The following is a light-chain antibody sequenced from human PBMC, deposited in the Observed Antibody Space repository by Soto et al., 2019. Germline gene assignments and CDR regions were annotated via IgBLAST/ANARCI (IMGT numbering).Light chain of an antibody. CDR3: QQYNIWPPIT. J-gene: IGKJ5*01. CDR2: GAY. CDR1: QSVSSN. Sequence: EIVMTQSPATLSVSPGERATLSCRASQSVSSNVAWYQQKPGQAPRLLIYGAYTRAAGVPARFSGSGSGTEFTLTITSLQSEDIALYYCQQYNIWPPITFGQGTRL. V-gene: IGKV3-15*01.